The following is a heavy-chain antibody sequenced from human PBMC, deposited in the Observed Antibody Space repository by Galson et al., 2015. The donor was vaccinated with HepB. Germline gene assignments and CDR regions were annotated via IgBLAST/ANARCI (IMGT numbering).Heavy chain of an antibody. CDR1: GFTFSSYA. V-gene: IGHV3-30*04. Sequence: SLRLSCAASGFTFSSYAMHWVRQAPGKGLEWVAVISYDGSNKYYADSVKGRFTISRDNSKNTLYLQMNGLRAEDTAVYYCARGGYYDSSGYFDFDYWGQGTLVTVSS. D-gene: IGHD3-22*01. CDR3: ARGGYYDSSGYFDFDY. CDR2: ISYDGSNK. J-gene: IGHJ4*02.